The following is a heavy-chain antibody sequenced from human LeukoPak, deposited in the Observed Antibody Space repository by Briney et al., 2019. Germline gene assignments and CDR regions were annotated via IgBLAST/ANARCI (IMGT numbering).Heavy chain of an antibody. CDR3: ARESKGYYYDSSGKTPPDY. CDR1: GYTLTAYY. D-gene: IGHD3-22*01. J-gene: IGHJ4*02. CDR2: INPNIGGT. V-gene: IGHV1-2*02. Sequence: GASVKVSCKASGYTLTAYYVHWVGQAPGQGLEWMGWINPNIGGTNYAQKFQGRVTMTRDTSISTAYMELSRLRSDDTAVYYCARESKGYYYDSSGKTPPDYWGQGTLVTVSS.